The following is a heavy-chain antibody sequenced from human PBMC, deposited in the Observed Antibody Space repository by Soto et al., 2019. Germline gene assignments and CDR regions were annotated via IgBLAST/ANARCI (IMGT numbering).Heavy chain of an antibody. CDR1: GGSISSNNW. V-gene: IGHV4-4*02. CDR3: ARRINAAGGWFDP. CDR2: IYHSGTT. Sequence: QVQLQESGPGLVKPSGTLSLTCAVSGGSISSNNWWSWVRQPPGEGLEWIGAIYHSGTTYYNPSLQRRVAISVDNAKNQFSLDLSFATAADTAVYYCARRINAAGGWFDPWGQGTLVTVSS. J-gene: IGHJ5*02. D-gene: IGHD6-13*01.